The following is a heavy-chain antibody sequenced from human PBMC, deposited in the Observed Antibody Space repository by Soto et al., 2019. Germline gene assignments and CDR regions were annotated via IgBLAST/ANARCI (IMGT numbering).Heavy chain of an antibody. Sequence: SETLSLTCTVSGGSISSCGYYWSWIPQHPGKGLEWIGYIYYSGSTYYNPSLKSRVTISVDTSNNQFSLKLSSVTAADTAVYYCARDGIAAAGPADYYYYGMDVWGQGTTVTVSS. CDR1: GGSISSCGYY. V-gene: IGHV4-31*03. CDR3: ARDGIAAAGPADYYYYGMDV. CDR2: IYYSGST. J-gene: IGHJ6*02. D-gene: IGHD6-13*01.